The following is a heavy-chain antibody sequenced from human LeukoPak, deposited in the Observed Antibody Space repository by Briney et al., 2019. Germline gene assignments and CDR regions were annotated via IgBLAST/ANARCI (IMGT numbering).Heavy chain of an antibody. V-gene: IGHV4-39*07. D-gene: IGHD2-21*02. Sequence: SETLSLTCTVSSGSISSTNYCWGWIRQPPGKGLEWSGEIYHSGSTNYNPSLKSRVTISVDKSKNQFSLKMSSVTAADTAVYYCARDLASCAGDCYSDGFDYWGQGTLVTVSS. CDR3: ARDLASCAGDCYSDGFDY. CDR2: IYHSGST. CDR1: SGSISSTNYC. J-gene: IGHJ4*02.